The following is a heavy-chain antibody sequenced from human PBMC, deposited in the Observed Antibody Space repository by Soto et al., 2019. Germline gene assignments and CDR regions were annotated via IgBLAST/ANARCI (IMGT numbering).Heavy chain of an antibody. V-gene: IGHV3-30-3*01. D-gene: IGHD4-17*01. CDR3: PRDRDYGKDIPAIDY. Sequence: PGGSLRLSCAASGFTFSSYAMHWVRQAPGKGLEWVAVISYDGSNKYYADSVKGRFTISRDNSKNTLYLQMNSLRAEDTAVYYCPRDRDYGKDIPAIDYWGQGTLVTVSS. CDR1: GFTFSSYA. CDR2: ISYDGSNK. J-gene: IGHJ4*02.